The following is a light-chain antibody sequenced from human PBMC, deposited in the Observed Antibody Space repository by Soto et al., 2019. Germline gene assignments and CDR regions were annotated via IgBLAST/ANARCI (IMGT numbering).Light chain of an antibody. Sequence: DLQMTQSPSSLSASVGDRVTITCRASQSINTYLNWYQQKPGKAPELLIYAASSLQSGVPSRFSGSGSGTDFTLTISSLQPEDFATYFCQQSYSTPYTFGPGTKLEIK. J-gene: IGKJ2*01. CDR1: QSINTY. CDR2: AAS. CDR3: QQSYSTPYT. V-gene: IGKV1-39*01.